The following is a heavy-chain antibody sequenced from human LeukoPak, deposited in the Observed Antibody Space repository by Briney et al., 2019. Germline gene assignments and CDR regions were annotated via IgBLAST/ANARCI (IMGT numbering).Heavy chain of an antibody. CDR3: ARDRVVTMIGRRYYYYYMDV. CDR1: GGSISSGSYY. Sequence: SQTLSLTCTVSGGSISSGSYYWSWIRQPAGKGLEWIGRIYTSGSTNYNPSLKSRVTISVDTSKNQFSLKLSSVTAPDTAVYYCARDRVVTMIGRRYYYYYMDVWGKGTTVTVSS. CDR2: IYTSGST. D-gene: IGHD3-22*01. J-gene: IGHJ6*03. V-gene: IGHV4-61*02.